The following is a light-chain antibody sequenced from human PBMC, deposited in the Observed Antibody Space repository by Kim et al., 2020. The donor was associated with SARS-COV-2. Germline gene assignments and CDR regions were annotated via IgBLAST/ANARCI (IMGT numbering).Light chain of an antibody. J-gene: IGKJ4*01. V-gene: IGKV3-20*01. CDR1: QSVSSGY. CDR2: DVS. CDR3: QQYADSPLT. Sequence: LSPGERVTLYCRASQSVSSGYLAWYQQKSGQPPRLVMYDVSVRATGIPDRFSGSGSGTDFTLTISRLEPEDFAVFYCQQYADSPLTFGGGTKVESN.